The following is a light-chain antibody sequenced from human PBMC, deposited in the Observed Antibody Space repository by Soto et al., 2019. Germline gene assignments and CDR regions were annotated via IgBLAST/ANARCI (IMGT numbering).Light chain of an antibody. CDR2: AAS. CDR1: QGIFNY. CDR3: QKYNSAPRT. Sequence: DIQMTQSPSSLSASIGDRVTITCRASQGIFNYLAWYQKKPGQVPKLLIYAASTLQSGVPSRFSGSGSGTDFTLTISGLLPEDVATYYCQKYNSAPRTFGQGTKVEIK. J-gene: IGKJ1*01. V-gene: IGKV1-27*01.